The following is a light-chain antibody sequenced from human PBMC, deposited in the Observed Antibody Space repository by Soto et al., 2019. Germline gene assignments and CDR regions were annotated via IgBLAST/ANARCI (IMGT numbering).Light chain of an antibody. V-gene: IGKV3-15*01. Sequence: EIGMTQSPGTLSVSPGETATLSCRASQSVRDNLAWYQQKPGQAPMLLIYGASTRATGIPARFSGSGSGTEFTLTISSLQSEDFAVYYCQHYNSWPPVFGPGTKVDIK. CDR3: QHYNSWPPV. J-gene: IGKJ3*01. CDR2: GAS. CDR1: QSVRDN.